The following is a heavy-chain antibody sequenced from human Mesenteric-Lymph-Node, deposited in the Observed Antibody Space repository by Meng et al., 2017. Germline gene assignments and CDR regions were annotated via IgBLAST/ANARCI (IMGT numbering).Heavy chain of an antibody. J-gene: IGHJ4*02. CDR1: GYTFTAYY. CDR3: ARASRVLGGFDY. V-gene: IGHV1-46*01. D-gene: IGHD3-16*01. Sequence: QVQPVQSGAEVKKPGASVKVSCKASGYTFTAYYVHWVRQAPGQGLEWMGIINTSVGYTSHAQKFQGRVTMTRDTSTSTVHMEVSSLRSADTAVYYCARASRVLGGFDYWGQGTLVTVSS. CDR2: INTSVGYT.